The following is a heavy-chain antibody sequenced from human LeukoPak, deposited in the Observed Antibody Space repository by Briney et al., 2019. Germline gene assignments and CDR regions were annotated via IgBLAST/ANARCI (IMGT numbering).Heavy chain of an antibody. D-gene: IGHD6-19*01. CDR2: INHSGST. V-gene: IGHV4-34*01. CDR1: GVSFSGYY. Sequence: SETLSLTCAVYGVSFSGYYWSWIRQPPGKGLEWIGEINHSGSTNYNPSLKSRVTISVDTSKNQFSLKLSSVTAADTAVYYCARAASSGWSVTYWGQGTLVTVSS. CDR3: ARAASSGWSVTY. J-gene: IGHJ4*02.